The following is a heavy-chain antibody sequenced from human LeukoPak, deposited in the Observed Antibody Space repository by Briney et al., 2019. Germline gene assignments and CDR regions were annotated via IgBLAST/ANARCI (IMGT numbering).Heavy chain of an antibody. V-gene: IGHV4-39*01. CDR3: ARRVLGSSYSSGIFPIDY. Sequence: SSETLSLTCTVSGDSISSSSHYWAWIRQPPGKGLEWIAVIYYSGSTSYNPSLKSRVTVSVDTSKNQLSLKLNSVSAADTAVYYCARRVLGSSYSSGIFPIDYWGQGTLVTVSS. CDR1: GDSISSSSHY. J-gene: IGHJ4*02. D-gene: IGHD3-10*01. CDR2: IYYSGST.